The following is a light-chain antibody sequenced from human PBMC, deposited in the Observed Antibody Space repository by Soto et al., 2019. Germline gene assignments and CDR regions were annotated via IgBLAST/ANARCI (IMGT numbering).Light chain of an antibody. Sequence: EIVLTQSPGTLSLSPGERATLSCRASQSVSSSYLAWYQQKPGQAPRLLIYGASSSATGIPDRFSDSGSGTDFTLTISRLEPEDFAVYYCQQYGSSPLFPFGPGTKVDIK. V-gene: IGKV3-20*01. CDR3: QQYGSSPLFP. CDR2: GAS. CDR1: QSVSSSY. J-gene: IGKJ3*01.